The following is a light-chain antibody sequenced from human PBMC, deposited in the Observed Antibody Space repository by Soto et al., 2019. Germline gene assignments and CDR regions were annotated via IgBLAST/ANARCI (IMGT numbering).Light chain of an antibody. CDR3: QQRRNRPWT. V-gene: IGKV3-11*01. CDR1: HSLFSS. CDR2: DAP. Sequence: EIVLTQSPATLSLSPGEIATLSCSASHSLFSSLAWFQQKPGQAPRLLIYDAPNRATGIPARFSGSGSGPDFTLTISSLEPEDGAMYYCQQRRNRPWTFGTGTKVDIK. J-gene: IGKJ3*01.